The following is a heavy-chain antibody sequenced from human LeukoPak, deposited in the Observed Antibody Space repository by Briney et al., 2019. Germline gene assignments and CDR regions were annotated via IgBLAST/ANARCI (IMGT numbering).Heavy chain of an antibody. J-gene: IGHJ6*02. Sequence: SETLSLTCAVYGGSFSGYYWSWIRQPPGKGLEWIGEINHSGSTNYNPSLKSRVTISVDTSKNQFSLKLSSVTAADTAVYYCASGGGSYGMDVWGQGTTVTVSS. CDR1: GGSFSGYY. D-gene: IGHD1-26*01. CDR3: ASGGGSYGMDV. CDR2: INHSGST. V-gene: IGHV4-34*01.